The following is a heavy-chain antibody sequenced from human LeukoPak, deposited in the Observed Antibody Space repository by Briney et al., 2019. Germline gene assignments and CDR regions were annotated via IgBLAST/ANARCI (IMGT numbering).Heavy chain of an antibody. D-gene: IGHD6-25*01. CDR3: ARVLEAASFDY. CDR1: GFTFDTYN. Sequence: GGSLRPSCAASGFTFDTYNFNWVRQAPGKGLEWVSSISSSSSYIYYADSVKGRFTISRDNAKNSLYLQMNSLRAEDTAVYYCARVLEAASFDYWGQGILVTVSS. CDR2: ISSSSSYI. J-gene: IGHJ4*02. V-gene: IGHV3-21*01.